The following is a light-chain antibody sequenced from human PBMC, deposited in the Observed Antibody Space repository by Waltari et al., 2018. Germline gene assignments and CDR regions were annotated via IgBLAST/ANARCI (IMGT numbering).Light chain of an antibody. Sequence: DIQITPSPSSLSASVGDTVTITCRASQTVNSWLVWYQQKPGQAPKLLIYATSSLQSGVPSRFSGSGSGTDFSLTISSLEPEDVATYSCNQTFRRPWTFGQGTKVEIK. V-gene: IGKV1-39*01. J-gene: IGKJ1*01. CDR2: ATS. CDR3: NQTFRRPWT. CDR1: QTVNSW.